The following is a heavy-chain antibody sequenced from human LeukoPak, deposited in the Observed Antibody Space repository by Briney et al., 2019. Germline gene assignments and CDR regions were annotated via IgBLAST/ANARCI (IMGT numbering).Heavy chain of an antibody. D-gene: IGHD1-26*01. J-gene: IGHJ4*02. CDR1: GFTFSSYA. CDR3: AVVNSGYVDY. V-gene: IGHV3-30*04. Sequence: GGSLTLSCAASGFTFSSYAMHWVRQAPGKGLEWVAVISYDGSNKYYADSVKGRFTISRDNSKNTLYLQMNSLRAEDTAVYYCAVVNSGYVDYWGQGTLVTVSS. CDR2: ISYDGSNK.